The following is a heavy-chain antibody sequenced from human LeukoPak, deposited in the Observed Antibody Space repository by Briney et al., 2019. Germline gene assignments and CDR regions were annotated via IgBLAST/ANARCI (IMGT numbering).Heavy chain of an antibody. CDR2: IYYSGST. Sequence: SETLSLTCTVSGGSISSFYWSWIRQPPGKGLEWIGYIYYSGSTNYNPSLKSRVTISVDTSKNQFSLKLSSVTAADTAVYYCARAAYRDYYDSSGYFFDYWGQGTLVTVSS. D-gene: IGHD3-22*01. V-gene: IGHV4-59*01. CDR1: GGSISSFY. J-gene: IGHJ4*02. CDR3: ARAAYRDYYDSSGYFFDY.